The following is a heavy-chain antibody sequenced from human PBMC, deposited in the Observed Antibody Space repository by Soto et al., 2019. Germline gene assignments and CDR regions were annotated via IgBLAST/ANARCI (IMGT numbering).Heavy chain of an antibody. Sequence: QVQLQESGPGLVKPSETLSLTCTVSGGSISSYYWSWIRQPPGKGLEWIGYIYYSGSTNYNPSLKSRVTLSVDTSKNQFSLKLSSVTDADTAVYYCARRYDFWSGYLYYYYMDVWGKGTTVTVSS. D-gene: IGHD3-3*01. CDR1: GGSISSYY. CDR3: ARRYDFWSGYLYYYYMDV. V-gene: IGHV4-59*08. CDR2: IYYSGST. J-gene: IGHJ6*03.